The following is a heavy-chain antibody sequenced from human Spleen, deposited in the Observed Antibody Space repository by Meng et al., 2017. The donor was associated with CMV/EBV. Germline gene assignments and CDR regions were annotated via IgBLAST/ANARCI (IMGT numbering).Heavy chain of an antibody. D-gene: IGHD2-21*02. CDR1: GYTFPGYY. CDR3: ARGGWGRTYGPVDT. Sequence: NASGYTFPGYYVHWMRQAPGQGLEWMGCINPLRGDTTLAQKFQGRLTMTRETSISAAYMELNSLTSDDTAVYYGARGGWGRTYGPVDTWGQGTLVTVSS. V-gene: IGHV1-2*02. CDR2: INPLRGDT. J-gene: IGHJ5*02.